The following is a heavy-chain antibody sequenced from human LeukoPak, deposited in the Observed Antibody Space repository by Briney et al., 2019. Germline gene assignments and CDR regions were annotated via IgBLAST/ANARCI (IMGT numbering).Heavy chain of an antibody. CDR2: IYPGDSDT. CDR3: ARRLGLLSSCDY. CDR1: TYSFTDYW. Sequence: GESLKISCEASTYSFTDYWIGWVRQMPGKGLEWMGIIYPGDSDTRYSPSFQGQVTISADKSISTAYLQWSSLKASDTAMYYCARRLGLLSSCDYWGQGTLVTVSS. V-gene: IGHV5-51*01. D-gene: IGHD3-16*01. J-gene: IGHJ4*02.